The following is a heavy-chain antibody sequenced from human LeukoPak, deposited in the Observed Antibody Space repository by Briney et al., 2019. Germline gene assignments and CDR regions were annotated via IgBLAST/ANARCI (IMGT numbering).Heavy chain of an antibody. V-gene: IGHV4-34*01. Sequence: SETLSLTCAVYGGSCSGYYWSWIRQPPGKGLEWIGEINHSGSTNYNPSLKSRVTISVDTSKNQFSLKLSSVTAADTAVYYCARSRLLPDYWGQGTLVTVSS. CDR2: INHSGST. CDR3: ARSRLLPDY. J-gene: IGHJ4*02. CDR1: GGSCSGYY. D-gene: IGHD3-22*01.